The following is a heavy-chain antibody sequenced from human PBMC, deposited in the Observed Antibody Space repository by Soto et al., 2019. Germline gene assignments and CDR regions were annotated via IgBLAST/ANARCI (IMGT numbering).Heavy chain of an antibody. CDR2: IYYTGRT. J-gene: IGHJ4*02. CDR1: GGSISGSSYY. CDR3: ASGGEGSIAVAG. V-gene: IGHV4-39*01. D-gene: IGHD6-19*01. Sequence: QLQLQESGPGLVKPSETLSLTCTVSGGSISGSSYYWGWIRQPPGKGLEWIGAIYYTGRTYYKPPLKSRVTISVDTSKNQFSLKLNSVSAADTAVYYCASGGEGSIAVAGWGQGTLVTVSS.